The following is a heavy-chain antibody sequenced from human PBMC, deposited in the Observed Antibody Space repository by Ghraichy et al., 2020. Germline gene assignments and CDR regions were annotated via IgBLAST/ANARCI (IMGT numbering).Heavy chain of an antibody. CDR2: IIPIFGTA. Sequence: SVKVSCKASGGTFSSYAISWVRQAPGQGLEWMGGIIPIFGTANYAQKFQGRVTITADKSTSTAYMELSSLRSEDTAVYYCASGAFGFGELTQYYFDYWGQGTLVTVSS. J-gene: IGHJ4*02. CDR1: GGTFSSYA. D-gene: IGHD3-10*01. CDR3: ASGAFGFGELTQYYFDY. V-gene: IGHV1-69*06.